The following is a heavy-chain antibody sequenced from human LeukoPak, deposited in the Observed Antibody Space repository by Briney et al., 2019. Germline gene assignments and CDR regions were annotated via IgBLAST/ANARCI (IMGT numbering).Heavy chain of an antibody. Sequence: KASETLSLTCTVSGGSISSGSYYWSWIRQPAGKGLEWIGRIYTSGSTNYNPSLKSRVTISADTSKNQFSLKLSSVTAADTAVYYCARDVKYYYDSSGQSRGDWFDPWGQGTLVTVSS. D-gene: IGHD3-22*01. J-gene: IGHJ5*02. CDR3: ARDVKYYYDSSGQSRGDWFDP. CDR2: IYTSGST. V-gene: IGHV4-61*02. CDR1: GGSISSGSYY.